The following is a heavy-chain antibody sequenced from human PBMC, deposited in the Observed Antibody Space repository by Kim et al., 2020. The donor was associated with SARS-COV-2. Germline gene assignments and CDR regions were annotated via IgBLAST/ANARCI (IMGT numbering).Heavy chain of an antibody. CDR3: ARKLKGNWNHGFYYYYGMDV. D-gene: IGHD1-1*01. J-gene: IGHJ6*02. V-gene: IGHV3-11*06. CDR1: GFTFSDYY. Sequence: GGSLRLSCAASGFTFSDYYMSWIRQAPGKGLEWVSYISSSSSYTNYADSVKGRFTISRDNAKNSLYLQMNSLRAEDTAVYYCARKLKGNWNHGFYYYYGMDVWGQGTTVTVSS. CDR2: ISSSSSYT.